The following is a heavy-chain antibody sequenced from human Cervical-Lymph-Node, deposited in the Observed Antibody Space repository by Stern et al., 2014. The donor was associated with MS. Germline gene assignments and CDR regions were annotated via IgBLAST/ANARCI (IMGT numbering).Heavy chain of an antibody. D-gene: IGHD6-19*01. Sequence: VQLVESGAEVKKPGASVKVSCKASGYTFTGYYMHWVRQAPGQGLEWMGRINPNRGGTNYAEKFQGWVTMTRDTSISTAYMELSRLRSDDTAVYYCARGGRSSGWSPPDAFDIWGQGTMVTVSS. CDR2: INPNRGGT. J-gene: IGHJ3*02. CDR1: GYTFTGYY. CDR3: ARGGRSSGWSPPDAFDI. V-gene: IGHV1-2*04.